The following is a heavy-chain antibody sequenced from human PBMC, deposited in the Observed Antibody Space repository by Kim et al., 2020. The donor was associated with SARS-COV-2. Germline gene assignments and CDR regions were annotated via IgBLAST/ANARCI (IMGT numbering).Heavy chain of an antibody. V-gene: IGHV3-20*04. CDR2: TNWNGGST. CDR1: GFSFDDYG. J-gene: IGHJ6*02. D-gene: IGHD3-22*01. Sequence: GGSLRLSCAASGFSFDDYGLSWVRQAPGKGLEWVSGTNWNGGSTGYADSVKGRFTISRDNAKNSLYLQMNSLRAEDTALYYCARQGSFYVSSGSYDQSMDVWGQGTTVTVSS. CDR3: ARQGSFYVSSGSYDQSMDV.